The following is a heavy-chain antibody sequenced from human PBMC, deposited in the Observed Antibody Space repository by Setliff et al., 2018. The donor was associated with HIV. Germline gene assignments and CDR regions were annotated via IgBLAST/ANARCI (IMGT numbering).Heavy chain of an antibody. D-gene: IGHD3-22*01. CDR3: ARVDYYDSSGYWHFDY. Sequence: GASVKVSCKASGYTFTTYAMHWVRQAPGQRLEWMGWIDAGNGNTKYSQKFQGRVTITRDTSASTAYLELSSLRSEDTAVYYCARVDYYDSSGYWHFDYWGQGTLVPSPQ. J-gene: IGHJ4*02. CDR1: GYTFTTYA. V-gene: IGHV1-3*01. CDR2: IDAGNGNT.